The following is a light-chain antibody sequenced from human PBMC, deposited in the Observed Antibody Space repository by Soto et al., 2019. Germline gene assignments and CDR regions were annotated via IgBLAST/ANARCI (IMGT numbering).Light chain of an antibody. J-gene: IGLJ1*01. V-gene: IGLV2-14*01. CDR3: SSYTSITPLYV. CDR2: EVG. Sequence: QSALTQPASVSGSPGQSITISCTGTSSDVGGYNYVSWYQQHPGKAPKLIIYEVGNRPSGVSNRFSGSKSGNTASLTISGLQAEDEADYYCSSYTSITPLYVFGTGTKLTVL. CDR1: SSDVGGYNY.